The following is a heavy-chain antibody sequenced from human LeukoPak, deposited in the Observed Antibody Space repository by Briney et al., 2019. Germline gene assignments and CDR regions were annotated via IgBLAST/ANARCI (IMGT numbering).Heavy chain of an antibody. Sequence: ASETLSLTCTVSGGSISSGSYYWSWIRQPAGKVLEWIGRIHTSGSTNYNPSLKSRVTISVDTSKNQFSLKLSSVTAADTAVFYCARGRDGSSYYFEDWGQGTLVSVSS. CDR1: GGSISSGSYY. D-gene: IGHD1-26*01. J-gene: IGHJ4*02. CDR3: ARGRDGSSYYFED. V-gene: IGHV4-61*02. CDR2: IHTSGST.